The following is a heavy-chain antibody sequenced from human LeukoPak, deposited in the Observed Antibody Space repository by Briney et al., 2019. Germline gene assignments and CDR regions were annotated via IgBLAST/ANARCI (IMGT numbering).Heavy chain of an antibody. J-gene: IGHJ4*02. Sequence: GGSLRLSCAASGFTFISHAMSWVRQAPGKGLEWVSTISGSGGSTYYADSVKGRFTLSRDTSKNTLYLQMNSLRVEDTAVYYCARDYYCSGDSCLYFDHWGQGTLVTASS. D-gene: IGHD2-15*01. CDR1: GFTFISHA. CDR3: ARDYYCSGDSCLYFDH. CDR2: ISGSGGST. V-gene: IGHV3-23*01.